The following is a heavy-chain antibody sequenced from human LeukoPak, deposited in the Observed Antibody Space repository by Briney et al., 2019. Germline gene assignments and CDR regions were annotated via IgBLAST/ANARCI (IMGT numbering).Heavy chain of an antibody. CDR1: GGSFSGYY. J-gene: IGHJ5*02. CDR3: ARRYSSSWYGKGWFDP. D-gene: IGHD6-13*01. CDR2: VNHSGST. V-gene: IGHV4-34*01. Sequence: SETLSLTCAVYGGSFSGYYWSWIRQPPGKGLEWIGEVNHSGSTNYNPSLKSRVTISVDTSKNQFSLKLSSVTAADTAVYYCARRYSSSWYGKGWFDPWGQGTLVTVSS.